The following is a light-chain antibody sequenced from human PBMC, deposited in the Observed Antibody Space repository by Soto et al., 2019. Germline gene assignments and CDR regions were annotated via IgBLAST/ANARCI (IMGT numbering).Light chain of an antibody. J-gene: IGKJ4*01. CDR1: QSLLYSSNNKTY. V-gene: IGKV4-1*01. Sequence: IVMTQSPDSLAVSLGERATINCRSSQSLLYSSNNKTYLAWYQQRPGQSPKLLISWASNRESGVPDRFRGSGSGAAFTLTITSLQTEDVAVYYCQQFWTTPVSFCGGTKLEI. CDR2: WAS. CDR3: QQFWTTPVS.